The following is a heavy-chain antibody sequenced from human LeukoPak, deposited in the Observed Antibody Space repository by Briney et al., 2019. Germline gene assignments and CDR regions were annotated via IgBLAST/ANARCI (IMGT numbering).Heavy chain of an antibody. J-gene: IGHJ3*02. Sequence: GGSLRLSCAASTFIFSDYWMHWVRQVPGKGLVWVSRVDTDGDTTRYADPVRGRFTISRDNAKNTLYLHMHNLRAEDTAIYYCARTRGYAFDIWGQGTMVTVSS. V-gene: IGHV3-74*01. CDR1: TFIFSDYW. CDR2: VDTDGDTT. CDR3: ARTRGYAFDI. D-gene: IGHD3-10*01.